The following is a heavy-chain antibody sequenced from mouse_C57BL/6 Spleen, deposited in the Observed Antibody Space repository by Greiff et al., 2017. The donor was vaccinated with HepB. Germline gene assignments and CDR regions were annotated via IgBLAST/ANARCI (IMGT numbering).Heavy chain of an antibody. Sequence: VQLQQSGPELVKPGASVKISCKASGYSFTGYYMNWVKQSPEKSLEWIGEINPSTGGTTYNQKFKAKATLTVDKSSSTADMQLKSLTSEDSAVYYCARSYYYGSSDWYCDVWGTGTTVTVSS. CDR2: INPSTGGT. V-gene: IGHV1-42*01. J-gene: IGHJ1*03. CDR3: ARSYYYGSSDWYCDV. D-gene: IGHD1-1*01. CDR1: GYSFTGYY.